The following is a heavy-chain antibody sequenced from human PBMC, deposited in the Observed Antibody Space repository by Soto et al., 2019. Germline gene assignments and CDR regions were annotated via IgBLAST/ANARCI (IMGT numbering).Heavy chain of an antibody. V-gene: IGHV4-39*01. Sequence: PSETLSLTCTVSGGSISGSSYYWGWIRQPPGKGLEWIGSIYYSGSTYYNPSPKSRVTISVDTSKNQFSLKLSPVTAADTAVYYCARHVAPRGLWPDYWGQGTLVTVSS. J-gene: IGHJ4*02. CDR1: GGSISGSSYY. CDR2: IYYSGST. CDR3: ARHVAPRGLWPDY. D-gene: IGHD2-21*01.